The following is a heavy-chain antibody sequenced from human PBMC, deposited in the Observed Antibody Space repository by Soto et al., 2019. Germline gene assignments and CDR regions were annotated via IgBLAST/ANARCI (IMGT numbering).Heavy chain of an antibody. Sequence: GASVKVSCKASGYTFTSYDINWVRQATGQGLEWMGWMNPNSGNTGYAQKFQGRVTMTRNTSISTAYKKLSSLRSEDTTENYCTRGPQFYYGSGSYFPYYYMDVWGKGTTVTVSS. V-gene: IGHV1-8*01. J-gene: IGHJ6*03. CDR1: GYTFTSYD. D-gene: IGHD3-10*01. CDR3: TRGPQFYYGSGSYFPYYYMDV. CDR2: MNPNSGNT.